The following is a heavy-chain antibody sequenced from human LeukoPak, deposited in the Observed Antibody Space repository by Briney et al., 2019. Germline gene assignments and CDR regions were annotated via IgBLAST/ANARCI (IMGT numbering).Heavy chain of an antibody. D-gene: IGHD6-19*01. CDR1: GYTFTGYY. J-gene: IGHJ3*02. CDR3: ARAAKFSSGWCGDALDM. V-gene: IGHV1-2*02. CDR2: INPNTGGT. Sequence: RASVKVSCKASGYTFTGYYLHWVRQAPGQGLEWMGWINPNTGGTYNGQKFQGRVTMTRDTSISTVYMELRRLRSDDTAFYYCARAAKFSSGWCGDALDMWGQGTLVTISS.